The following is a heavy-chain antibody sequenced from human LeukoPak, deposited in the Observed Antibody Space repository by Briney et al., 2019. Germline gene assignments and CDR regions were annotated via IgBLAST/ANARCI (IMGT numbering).Heavy chain of an antibody. J-gene: IGHJ4*02. CDR3: AREGSVAGGNYFDY. V-gene: IGHV1-3*01. CDR1: GYTFTSYA. CDR2: INAGNGNT. Sequence: ASVKVSCKASGYTFTSYAMHWVRQAPGQRLEWMGWINAGNGNTKYSQKFQGRVTITRDTSASTAYMELSSLRSEDTAVYYCAREGSVAGGNYFDYWGQGTLVTVSS. D-gene: IGHD6-19*01.